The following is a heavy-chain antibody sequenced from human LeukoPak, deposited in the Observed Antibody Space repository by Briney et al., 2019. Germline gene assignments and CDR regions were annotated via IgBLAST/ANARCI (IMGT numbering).Heavy chain of an antibody. V-gene: IGHV4-59*01. J-gene: IGHJ4*02. D-gene: IGHD5-18*01. CDR3: ARGRSGYSYGYNYFDY. CDR2: IYYSGST. Sequence: PSETLSLTCTVSGGSISSYYWSWIRQPPGKGLEWIGYIYYSGSTNYNPSLKSRVTISVDTSKNQFSLKLSSVTAADTAVYYCARGRSGYSYGYNYFDYWGQGTLVTVSS. CDR1: GGSISSYY.